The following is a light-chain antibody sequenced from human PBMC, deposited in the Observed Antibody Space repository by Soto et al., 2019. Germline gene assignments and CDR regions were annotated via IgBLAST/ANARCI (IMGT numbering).Light chain of an antibody. CDR3: QSYDSSLSGWKV. CDR1: SANIGAGYV. CDR2: GNS. Sequence: QPVLTQPPSVSGSPGQRVTISCTGSSANIGAGYVVHWYQQLPGTAPKLLIYGNSNRPSGVPDRFSGSKSGTSASLAITGLQAEDEADYSCQSYDSSLSGWKVFGGGTKLTVL. J-gene: IGLJ2*01. V-gene: IGLV1-40*01.